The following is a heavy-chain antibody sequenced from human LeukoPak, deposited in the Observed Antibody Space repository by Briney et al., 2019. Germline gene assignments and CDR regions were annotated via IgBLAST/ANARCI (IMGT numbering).Heavy chain of an antibody. D-gene: IGHD3-3*01. CDR2: IKQDGSEK. CDR3: ARERHYDFWSGYIIDY. Sequence: GGSLRLSCAASGFTFSSYAMSWVRQAPGKGLEWVANIKQDGSEKYYVDSVKGRFTISRDNAKNSLYLQMNSLRAEDTAVYYCARERHYDFWSGYIIDYWGQGTLVTVSS. V-gene: IGHV3-7*01. J-gene: IGHJ4*02. CDR1: GFTFSSYA.